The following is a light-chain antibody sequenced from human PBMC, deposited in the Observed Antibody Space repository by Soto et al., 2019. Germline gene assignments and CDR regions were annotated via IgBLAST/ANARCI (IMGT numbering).Light chain of an antibody. CDR2: GAS. CDR3: QQYNNWPPWT. Sequence: EIVMTQSPATLSVSPGERATLSSRASQSVSSNLAWYQQKPGQAPRLLIYGASTRATGIPARFSGSGSGTEFTLTISSPQSEDFAVYYCQQYNNWPPWTFGQGTQVEIK. CDR1: QSVSSN. V-gene: IGKV3-15*01. J-gene: IGKJ1*01.